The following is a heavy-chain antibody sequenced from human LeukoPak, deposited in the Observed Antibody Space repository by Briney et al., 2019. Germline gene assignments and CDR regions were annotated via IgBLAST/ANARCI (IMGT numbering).Heavy chain of an antibody. D-gene: IGHD2-15*01. Sequence: GGSLRLSCAASGFTFRSYAMTWVCQPPGKGLEWVSTVSGSGGGTFYADSVKGRFTISRDNSKNTIYLQINSLRAEDTAVYYCAKYRMATTPYFDYWGQGTLVTVSS. CDR3: AKYRMATTPYFDY. J-gene: IGHJ4*02. CDR1: GFTFRSYA. V-gene: IGHV3-23*01. CDR2: VSGSGGGT.